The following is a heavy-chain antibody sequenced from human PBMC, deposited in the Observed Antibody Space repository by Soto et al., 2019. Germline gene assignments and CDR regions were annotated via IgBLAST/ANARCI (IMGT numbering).Heavy chain of an antibody. Sequence: ASVKVSCKASGYTFTSYDINWVRQATGQGLEWMGWMNPNSGNTGYAQKFQGRVTMTRNTSISTAYMELSSLRSEDTAVYYCARDGGRSXDFWSGYYYHYYYGMDVWGQGTTVTVSS. CDR3: ARDGGRSXDFWSGYYYHYYYGMDV. V-gene: IGHV1-8*01. D-gene: IGHD3-3*01. CDR2: MNPNSGNT. CDR1: GYTFTSYD. J-gene: IGHJ6*02.